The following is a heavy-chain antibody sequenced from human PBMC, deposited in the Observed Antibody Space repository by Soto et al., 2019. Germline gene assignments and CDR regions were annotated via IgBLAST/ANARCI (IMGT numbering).Heavy chain of an antibody. V-gene: IGHV3-23*01. J-gene: IGHJ4*01. Sequence: PGWYLRLSCTESVFTFSRYGMSWFRQAPLKELEWVSTIRGNSGKTNYAESVKGRFYISRDNSKNTVHLQLDSLRAEDTAVYFCAKLGFVLMELYYFHQWGHGTLVTVSS. CDR2: IRGNSGKT. D-gene: IGHD2-8*01. CDR1: VFTFSRYG. CDR3: AKLGFVLMELYYFHQ.